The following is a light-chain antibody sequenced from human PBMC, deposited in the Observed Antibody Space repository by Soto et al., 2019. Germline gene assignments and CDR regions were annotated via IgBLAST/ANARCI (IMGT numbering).Light chain of an antibody. J-gene: IGKJ2*01. CDR3: QQYYATPYT. CDR1: QSVRSNY. Sequence: EIVLTQSPGTLSLSPGERATLSCRASQSVRSNYLAWYQQKPGQAPRLLIYGASSRASGIPDRFSGSGSGTDFTLTISSPQAEDVALYYCQQYYATPYTFGQGTKLQIK. CDR2: GAS. V-gene: IGKV3-20*01.